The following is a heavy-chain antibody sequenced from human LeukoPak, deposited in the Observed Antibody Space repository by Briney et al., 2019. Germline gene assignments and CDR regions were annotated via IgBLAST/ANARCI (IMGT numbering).Heavy chain of an antibody. J-gene: IGHJ6*03. CDR1: GGSISSYY. CDR2: IYTSGST. V-gene: IGHV4-4*07. D-gene: IGHD2-2*01. Sequence: SETLSLTCTVSGGSISSYYWSWIRQPAGKGLEWIGRIYTSGSTNYNPSLKSRVTISVDTSKNQFSLKLSSVTAADTAVYYCASGVVVPAALSPYYYYYMDVWGKGTTVTVSS. CDR3: ASGVVVPAALSPYYYYYMDV.